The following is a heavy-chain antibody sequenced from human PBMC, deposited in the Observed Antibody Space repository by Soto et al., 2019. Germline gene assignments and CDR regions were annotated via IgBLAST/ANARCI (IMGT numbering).Heavy chain of an antibody. J-gene: IGHJ4*02. CDR1: GFTFGNYA. CDR2: ISGSGTTT. D-gene: IGHD5-12*01. CDR3: AKAMATLSDFDS. Sequence: EVQLLESGGGLVQPGGSLRLSCAASGFTFGNYAVGWVRQAPGKGLDCVSVISGSGTTTYYAGSVKGRFTISRDNSENTLYLQMNSLRAEDTAVYYCAKAMATLSDFDSWGQGTLVTVSS. V-gene: IGHV3-23*01.